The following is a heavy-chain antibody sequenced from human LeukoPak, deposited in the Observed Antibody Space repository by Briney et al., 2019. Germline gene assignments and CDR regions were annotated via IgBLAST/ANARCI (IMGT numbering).Heavy chain of an antibody. CDR3: ARDPRGIVGANHNWFDP. CDR1: GGSISSYY. Sequence: PSETLSLTYTLSGGSISSYYWSWIRQPAGKGLEWIGRIYASGSTNYSPSLKSRVTMSVDTSKSQFSLKLISVTAADTAVYYCARDPRGIVGANHNWFDPWGQGTLVTASS. CDR2: IYASGST. V-gene: IGHV4-4*07. J-gene: IGHJ5*02. D-gene: IGHD1-26*01.